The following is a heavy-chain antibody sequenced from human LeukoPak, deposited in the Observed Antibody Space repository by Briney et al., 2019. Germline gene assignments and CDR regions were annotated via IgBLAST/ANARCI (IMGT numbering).Heavy chain of an antibody. D-gene: IGHD3-22*01. V-gene: IGHV4-59*12. CDR2: IYYSGST. CDR1: GGSISSYY. J-gene: IGHJ4*02. CDR3: ARDLRVVITGSFDS. Sequence: SETLSLTCTVPGGSISSYYWSWIRQPPGKGLEWIGYIYYSGSTNYNPSLKSRVTISVDTSKNQFSLQLSSVTAADTAVYYCARDLRVVITGSFDSWGQGTLVTVSS.